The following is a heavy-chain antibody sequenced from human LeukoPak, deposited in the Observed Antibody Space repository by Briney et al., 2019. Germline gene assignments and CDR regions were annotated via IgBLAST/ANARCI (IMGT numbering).Heavy chain of an antibody. CDR1: GISVSSNY. Sequence: GGSLRLSCAASGISVSSNYMSWVRQAPGKGLQWVSVIYVDGSTYYADSVKGRFTISRDDSKNTLYLQMNSLRAEDTAAYYCAKGSGSYGQDLYSWGQGTLVTVAS. J-gene: IGHJ4*02. D-gene: IGHD3-3*01. V-gene: IGHV3-53*01. CDR3: AKGSGSYGQDLYS. CDR2: IYVDGST.